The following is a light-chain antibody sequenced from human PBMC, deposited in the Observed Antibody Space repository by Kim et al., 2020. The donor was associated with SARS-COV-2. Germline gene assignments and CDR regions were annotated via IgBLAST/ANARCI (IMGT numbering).Light chain of an antibody. CDR1: SLRSYY. J-gene: IGLJ2*01. Sequence: VALGQTVRITCQGYSLRSYYATWYQQKQGQAPVLVIYGKNDRPSGIPYRFSGSGSGNTASLTITGTQAGDEADYYCNSRDNNNNVVFGGGTQLTVL. CDR2: GKN. V-gene: IGLV3-19*01. CDR3: NSRDNNNNVV.